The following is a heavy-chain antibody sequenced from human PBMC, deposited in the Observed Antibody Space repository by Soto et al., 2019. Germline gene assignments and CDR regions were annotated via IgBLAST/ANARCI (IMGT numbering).Heavy chain of an antibody. V-gene: IGHV1-18*01. CDR3: ARDLGIGGATLQH. D-gene: IGHD1-26*01. J-gene: IGHJ1*01. Sequence: QVQLVQSGAEVKKPGASLKVSCKASGYTFTSYGIRWVRQAPGQGLEWMGWISAYNGNTNYAQKLQGRDTMTTHTSTSTAYMELRRLRSDDTAVYYCARDLGIGGATLQHWGRGTLVTVSS. CDR1: GYTFTSYG. CDR2: ISAYNGNT.